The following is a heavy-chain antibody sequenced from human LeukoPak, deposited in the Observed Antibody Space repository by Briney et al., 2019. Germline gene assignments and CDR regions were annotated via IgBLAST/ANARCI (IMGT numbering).Heavy chain of an antibody. CDR3: ARTYIAAATEPVTSLDY. D-gene: IGHD6-13*01. Sequence: ASVKVSCKASGGTFSSYAISWVRQAPGQGLEWMGRIIPILGIANYAQKFQGRVTITADKSTSTAYMELSSLRSEDTAVYYCARTYIAAATEPVTSLDYWGQGTLVTVSS. CDR1: GGTFSSYA. J-gene: IGHJ4*02. V-gene: IGHV1-69*04. CDR2: IIPILGIA.